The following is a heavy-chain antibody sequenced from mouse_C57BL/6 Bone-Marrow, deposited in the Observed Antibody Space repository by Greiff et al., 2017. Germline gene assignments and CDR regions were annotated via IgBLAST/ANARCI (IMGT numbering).Heavy chain of an antibody. V-gene: IGHV1-50*01. CDR3: ARDYYGSSMVAY. J-gene: IGHJ3*01. CDR2: IDPSDSYT. CDR1: GYTFTSYW. Sequence: QVQLQQPGAELVKPGASVKLSCKASGYTFTSYWMQWVKQRPGQGLEWIGEIDPSDSYTNYTQKFKGQATLTVDTAASTAYMQLSSLTSEDSAVYYCARDYYGSSMVAYWGQGTLVTVSA. D-gene: IGHD1-1*01.